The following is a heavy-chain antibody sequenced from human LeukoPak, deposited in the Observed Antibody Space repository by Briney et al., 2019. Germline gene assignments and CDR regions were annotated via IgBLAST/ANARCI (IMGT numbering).Heavy chain of an antibody. J-gene: IGHJ4*02. V-gene: IGHV1-18*01. CDR2: ISGYNGNT. D-gene: IGHD3-10*01. Sequence: ASVKVSCKASGYSFTNYGISWVRQAPGQGLEWMGWISGYNGNTNYAQKFQGRVTMTRNTSISTAYMELSSLRSEDTAVYYCARVGRTKVTMVRGVIGAYFDYWGQGTLVTVSS. CDR3: ARVGRTKVTMVRGVIGAYFDY. CDR1: GYSFTNYG.